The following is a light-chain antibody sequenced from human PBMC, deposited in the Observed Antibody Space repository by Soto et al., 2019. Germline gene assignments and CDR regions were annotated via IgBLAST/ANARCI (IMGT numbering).Light chain of an antibody. V-gene: IGLV2-14*01. CDR2: EVS. Sequence: QSVLTQPASVSGSPGQSITISCTGTSSDVGGYNYVSWYQQHPGKAPKVMIYEVSNRPSGVSNRFSGSKSGNSASLTISGLQAEDEADYYCNSFRVSHLYVFGTGTKVTVL. CDR1: SSDVGGYNY. CDR3: NSFRVSHLYV. J-gene: IGLJ1*01.